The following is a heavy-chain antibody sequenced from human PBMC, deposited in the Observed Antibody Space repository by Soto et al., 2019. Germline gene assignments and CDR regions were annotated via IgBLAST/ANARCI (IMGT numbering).Heavy chain of an antibody. Sequence: QVQLVQSGAEVKKPGSSVRVSCEASGDSLTSYIFTWVRQAPGQGLEWMGRVIPIQGKADYALKIQDRVTITPEKITNTVYMGLGNPRPQNTALYLRAKRLVFVGHAFQGVWGKGTTVTVSS. CDR3: AKRLVFVGHAFQGV. V-gene: IGHV1-69*02. CDR2: VIPIQGKA. CDR1: GDSLTSYI. J-gene: IGHJ6*04. D-gene: IGHD2-21*01.